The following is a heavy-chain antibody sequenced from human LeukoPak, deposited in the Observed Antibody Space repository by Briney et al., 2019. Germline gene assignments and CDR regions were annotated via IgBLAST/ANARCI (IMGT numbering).Heavy chain of an antibody. Sequence: GGSLRLSCAAFGFTLCGNYMSWVRQAPGKGLEWVSDIYSGGSTYYADSVKGRFTIFRDNSKNTLYLQMNSLRDEDTAVYYCAKDGVTMVRGLIIKAGNWFDPWGQGTLVTVSS. CDR3: AKDGVTMVRGLIIKAGNWFDP. V-gene: IGHV3-66*01. J-gene: IGHJ5*02. CDR2: IYSGGST. D-gene: IGHD3-10*01. CDR1: GFTLCGNY.